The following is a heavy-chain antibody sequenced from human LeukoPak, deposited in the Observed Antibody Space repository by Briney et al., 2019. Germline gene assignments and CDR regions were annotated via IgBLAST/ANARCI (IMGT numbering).Heavy chain of an antibody. V-gene: IGHV4-59*01. J-gene: IGHJ3*02. D-gene: IGHD3-10*01. CDR3: ARDTGAFDI. CDR2: IYYSGST. CDR1: GGSISSYY. Sequence: SETLFLTCTVSGGSISSYYWSWIRQPPGKGLEWIGYIYYSGSTNYNPSLKSRVTISVDTSKNQFSLKLSSVTAADTAVYYCARDTGAFDIWGQGTMVTVSS.